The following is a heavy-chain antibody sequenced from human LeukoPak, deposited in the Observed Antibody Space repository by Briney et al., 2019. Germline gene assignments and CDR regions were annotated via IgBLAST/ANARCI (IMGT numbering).Heavy chain of an antibody. Sequence: ASVKVSCKASGYTFTSCGISWVRQAPGQGLEWMGWISAYNGNTNYAQKLQGRVTMTTDTSTNTAYMELRSLRSDDTAVYYCARDTYEHPYFDYWGQGTLVTVSS. CDR1: GYTFTSCG. CDR3: ARDTYEHPYFDY. CDR2: ISAYNGNT. J-gene: IGHJ4*02. V-gene: IGHV1-18*01. D-gene: IGHD3-3*01.